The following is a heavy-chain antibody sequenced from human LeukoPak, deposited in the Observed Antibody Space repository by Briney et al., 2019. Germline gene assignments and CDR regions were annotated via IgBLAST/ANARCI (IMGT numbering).Heavy chain of an antibody. D-gene: IGHD2-2*01. Sequence: GGSLRLSCAASGFTFSDYYMSWIRQAPGKGLEWVSYISSSGSTIYYADSVKGRFTITRDNSKNSLYLQMNSLRAEDTAVYYCARQRPNIVVVPAAIWFDPWGQGILVTVSS. CDR3: ARQRPNIVVVPAAIWFDP. CDR1: GFTFSDYY. V-gene: IGHV3-11*04. CDR2: ISSSGSTI. J-gene: IGHJ5*02.